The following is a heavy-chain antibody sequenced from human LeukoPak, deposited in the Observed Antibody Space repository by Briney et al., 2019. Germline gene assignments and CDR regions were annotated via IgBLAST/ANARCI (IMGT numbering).Heavy chain of an antibody. CDR1: GASISSYV. V-gene: IGHV4-59*01. CDR2: ISNIGST. CDR3: TRDRSALDT. J-gene: IGHJ3*02. Sequence: SETLSLTCTVSGASISSYVWTWIRQSPGKGLEWIGYISNIGSTNYNPSLKSRVTISGDTSKNQFSLKLSSVTAADTAVYYCTRDRSALDTWGQGTMVTVSS.